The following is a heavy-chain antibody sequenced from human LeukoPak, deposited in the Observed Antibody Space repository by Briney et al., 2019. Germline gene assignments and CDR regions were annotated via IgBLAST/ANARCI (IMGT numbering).Heavy chain of an antibody. Sequence: ASVKVSCKASGCTFSGYYMHWVRQAPGQGLEWMGGIIPNIGGTNYAQKFQGRVTMTRDTSISTAYMELSRLRSDDTAVYYCAREPSEGAYFNMDVWGKGTTVTVSS. CDR1: GCTFSGYY. CDR3: AREPSEGAYFNMDV. J-gene: IGHJ6*03. D-gene: IGHD3-9*01. CDR2: IIPNIGGT. V-gene: IGHV1-2*02.